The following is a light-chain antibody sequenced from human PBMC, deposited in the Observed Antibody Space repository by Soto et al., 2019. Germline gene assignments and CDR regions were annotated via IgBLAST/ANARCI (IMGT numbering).Light chain of an antibody. J-gene: IGKJ3*01. CDR1: QSVSSSY. CDR3: QQYDNSVLT. V-gene: IGKV3-20*01. Sequence: EIVLTQSPGTLSLSPGERATLSCRASQSVSSSYLTWYQQKPGQAPRLLIYGASSRATGIPDRFSGSGSGTDFTLTISRLEPEDFAVYYCQQYDNSVLTFGPGTKVHIK. CDR2: GAS.